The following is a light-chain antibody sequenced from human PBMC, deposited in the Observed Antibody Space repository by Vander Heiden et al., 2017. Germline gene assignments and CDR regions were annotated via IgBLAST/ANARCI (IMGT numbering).Light chain of an antibody. V-gene: IGKV3-11*01. CDR1: QSVSSY. Sequence: TLLTQSQATLSLSPGEIATLYCRASQSVSSYLAWEQQEPGPARRLLIYDASNRATGIPARCSGSGSGTVFTLTFSSLGPEVFQVNYCQQSSNWPWTFGQGTQVEIK. CDR2: DAS. J-gene: IGKJ1*01. CDR3: QQSSNWPWT.